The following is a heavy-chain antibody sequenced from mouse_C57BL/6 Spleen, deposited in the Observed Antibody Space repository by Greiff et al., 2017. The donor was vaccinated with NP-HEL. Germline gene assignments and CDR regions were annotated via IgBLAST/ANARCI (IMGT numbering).Heavy chain of an antibody. CDR3: ARQYDYDLYYFDY. CDR2: ISGGGGNT. CDR1: GFTFSSYT. D-gene: IGHD2-4*01. Sequence: EVQRVESGGGLVKPGGSLKLSCAASGFTFSSYTMSWVRQTPEKRLEWVATISGGGGNTYYPDSVKGRFTISRDNAKNTLYLQMSSLRSEDTALYYCARQYDYDLYYFDYWGQGTTLTVSS. V-gene: IGHV5-9*01. J-gene: IGHJ2*01.